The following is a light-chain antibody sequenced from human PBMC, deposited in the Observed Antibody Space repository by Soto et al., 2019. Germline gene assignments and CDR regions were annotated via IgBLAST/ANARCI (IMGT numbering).Light chain of an antibody. V-gene: IGKV3-15*01. Sequence: EIEMTHTPATLSVSPGERATLSCRASQSVSSNLAWYQQKPGQAPRLLISGASTRAAGIPARFCGSGSGTEFTLTMSSLQSEDFAVYYCQQYNNWPPITFGQGTRLEI. J-gene: IGKJ5*01. CDR3: QQYNNWPPIT. CDR2: GAS. CDR1: QSVSSN.